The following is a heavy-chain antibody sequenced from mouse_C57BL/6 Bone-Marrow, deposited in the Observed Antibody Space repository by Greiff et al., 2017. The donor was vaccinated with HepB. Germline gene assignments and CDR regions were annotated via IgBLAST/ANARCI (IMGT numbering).Heavy chain of an antibody. CDR2: INPNNGGT. CDR3: ARKGPVYYAMDY. J-gene: IGHJ4*01. V-gene: IGHV1-18*01. CDR1: GYTFTDYN. Sequence: EVQLQESGPELVKPGASVKIPCKASGYTFTDYNMDWVKQSHGKSLEWIGDINPNNGGTIYNQKFKGKATLTVDKSSSTAYMEIRSLTSEDTAVYYCARKGPVYYAMDYWGQGTSVTVSS.